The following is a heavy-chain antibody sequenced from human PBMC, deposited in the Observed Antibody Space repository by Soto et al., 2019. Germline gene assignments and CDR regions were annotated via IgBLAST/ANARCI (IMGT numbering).Heavy chain of an antibody. V-gene: IGHV3-11*01. CDR2: ISGSGKTI. J-gene: IGHJ4*02. D-gene: IGHD6-19*01. CDR3: ARAGGRGWDLAN. CDR1: GFTFSVYY. Sequence: QVQLVESGGGLVRPGGSLRLSCAASGFTFSVYYMSWIRQAPGKGLEWVSHISGSGKTIYYADSVKGRFSISRDNAEKSLYRQMNSRRGEDTGVYYCARAGGRGWDLANWGQGTLVTVSS.